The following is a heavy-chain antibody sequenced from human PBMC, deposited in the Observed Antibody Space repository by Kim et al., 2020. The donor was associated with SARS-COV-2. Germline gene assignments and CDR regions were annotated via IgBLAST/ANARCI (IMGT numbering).Heavy chain of an antibody. V-gene: IGHV3-33*05. J-gene: IGHJ4*02. CDR3: ARAGCRHYYDSSGYYYAFDY. D-gene: IGHD3-22*01. Sequence: GGSLRLSCAASGFTFSSYGMHWVRQAPGKGLEWVAVISYDGSNKYYADSVKGRFTISRDNSKNTLYLQMNSLRAEDTAVYYCARAGCRHYYDSSGYYYAFDYWGQGTLVTVSS. CDR2: ISYDGSNK. CDR1: GFTFSSYG.